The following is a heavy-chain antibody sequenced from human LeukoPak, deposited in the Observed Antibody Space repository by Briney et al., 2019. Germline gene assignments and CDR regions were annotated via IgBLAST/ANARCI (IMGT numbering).Heavy chain of an antibody. J-gene: IGHJ3*02. CDR1: GGSISSSSYY. D-gene: IGHD3-16*02. V-gene: IGHV4-39*07. Sequence: SETLSLTCTVSGGSISSSSYYWGWIRQPPGKGLEWIGSIYYSGSTYYNPSLKSRVTISVDTSKNQFSLKLSSVTAADTAVYYCARTPIDYVWGSYRYVPAFDIWGQGTMVTVSS. CDR3: ARTPIDYVWGSYRYVPAFDI. CDR2: IYYSGST.